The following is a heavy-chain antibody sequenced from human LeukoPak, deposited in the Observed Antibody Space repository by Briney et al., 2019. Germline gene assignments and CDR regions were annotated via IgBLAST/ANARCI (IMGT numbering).Heavy chain of an antibody. D-gene: IGHD6-13*01. CDR1: GGTFSSYA. V-gene: IGHV1-69*05. Sequence: SVKVSCKASGGTFSSYAISWVRQAPGQGLEWMGGIIPIFGTTNYAQKFQGRVTITTDESTSTAYMELSSLRSEDTAVYYCARGFSAAAGHSYYYYYYMDVWGKGTTVTVSS. J-gene: IGHJ6*03. CDR2: IIPIFGTT. CDR3: ARGFSAAAGHSYYYYYYMDV.